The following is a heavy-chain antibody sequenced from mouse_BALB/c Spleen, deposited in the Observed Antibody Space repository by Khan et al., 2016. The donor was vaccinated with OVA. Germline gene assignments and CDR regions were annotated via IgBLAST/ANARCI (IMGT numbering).Heavy chain of an antibody. Sequence: QVQLKQSGPGLVTPSQSLSITCNVSGYSLTTYGVHWVRQPPGKGLEWMVVIRSDGSTKYYTVLISRLSTIKDNTSSTVFLIMKSLLTDDTAIYYCARWLDCYSSLGAMDYWGQGTSVTVSS. CDR2: IRSDGST. V-gene: IGHV2-6*02. CDR1: GYSLTTYG. CDR3: ARWLDCYSSLGAMDY. D-gene: IGHD1-1*01. J-gene: IGHJ4*01.